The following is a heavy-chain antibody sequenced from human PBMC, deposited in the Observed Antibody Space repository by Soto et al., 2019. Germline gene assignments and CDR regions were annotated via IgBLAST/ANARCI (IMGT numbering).Heavy chain of an antibody. CDR3: ARDARYASSSYGFDV. Sequence: PGGSLRLSCVASGFTFRDYYMSWIRQAPGKGLEWVSYISNSGHAIYYADSVKGRFTVSRDNSNNSMSLQMDSLRADDTAIYYCARDARYASSSYGFDVWGQGTTVSVSS. CDR1: GFTFRDYY. D-gene: IGHD6-13*01. J-gene: IGHJ6*02. CDR2: ISNSGHAI. V-gene: IGHV3-11*01.